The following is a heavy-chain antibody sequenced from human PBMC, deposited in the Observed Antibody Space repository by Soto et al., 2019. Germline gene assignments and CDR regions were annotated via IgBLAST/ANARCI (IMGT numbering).Heavy chain of an antibody. V-gene: IGHV6-1*01. Sequence: LSLSCASCGDSVSNNGGTWKCSGHSPSRGLEWLGRAYYRSRWRYDYATSVRGRITITPDTSKNQFSLQLNSVTPEATAVYYCARDPPDFNSGFDYWGQGTPVTVSS. J-gene: IGHJ4*02. CDR3: ARDPPDFNSGFDY. D-gene: IGHD2-15*01. CDR1: GDSVSNNGGT. CDR2: AYYRSRWRY.